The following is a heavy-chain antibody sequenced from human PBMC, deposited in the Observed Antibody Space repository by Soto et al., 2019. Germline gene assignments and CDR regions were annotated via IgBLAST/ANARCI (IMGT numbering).Heavy chain of an antibody. D-gene: IGHD2-21*01. CDR1: GGPLSDYN. CDR3: ATNTKFIFEY. Sequence: SETLSLTSSVSGGPLSDYNRNWIRQSPGKGPEWIGEINHKGDTNHSPSLKSRVTMSVDTTKSQFSLKLRSMTAADTAVYYCATNTKFIFEYWGQGALVTVSS. J-gene: IGHJ4*02. V-gene: IGHV4-34*01. CDR2: INHKGDT.